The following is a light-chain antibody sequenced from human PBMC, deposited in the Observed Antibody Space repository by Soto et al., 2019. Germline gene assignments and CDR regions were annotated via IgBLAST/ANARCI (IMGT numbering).Light chain of an antibody. V-gene: IGKV3-15*01. CDR3: LQHYAWPWT. CDR1: QSVNGF. Sequence: EIVMTQSPGTLSVFPGESVTLSCRASQSVNGFLAWFQHKPGQAPRLVLKRIFIRAIGVPARFSGSGSETEFTLTISGLQSEDSGVYYCLQHYAWPWTFGQGTKVEIK. J-gene: IGKJ1*01. CDR2: RIF.